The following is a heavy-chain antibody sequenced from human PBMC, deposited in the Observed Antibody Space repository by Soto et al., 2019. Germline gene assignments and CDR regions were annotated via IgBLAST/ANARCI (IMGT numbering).Heavy chain of an antibody. D-gene: IGHD3-10*01. J-gene: IGHJ6*02. CDR2: IYYSGST. CDR1: GASISSFY. Sequence: SETLSLTCTVSGASISSFYWSWIRQPPGKGLEWIGYIYYSGSTNYNPSLKSRGTISVDTSKNHFSLKLTSVTAADTAVYYCARDQLNLVRGAIYYYYGMDVWGQGTTVTVSS. V-gene: IGHV4-59*01. CDR3: ARDQLNLVRGAIYYYYGMDV.